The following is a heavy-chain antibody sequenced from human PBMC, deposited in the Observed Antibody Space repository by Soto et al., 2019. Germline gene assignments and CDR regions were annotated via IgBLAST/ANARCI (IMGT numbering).Heavy chain of an antibody. Sequence: PSETLSLTCTVSGGSISSYYWSWIRQPPGKGLEWIGYIYYSGSTNYNPSLKSRVTISVDTSKNQFSLKLGSVTAADTAVYYCARDGRWFGDGYYYYGMDVWGQGTTVTVS. V-gene: IGHV4-59*01. CDR2: IYYSGST. D-gene: IGHD3-10*01. CDR1: GGSISSYY. CDR3: ARDGRWFGDGYYYYGMDV. J-gene: IGHJ6*02.